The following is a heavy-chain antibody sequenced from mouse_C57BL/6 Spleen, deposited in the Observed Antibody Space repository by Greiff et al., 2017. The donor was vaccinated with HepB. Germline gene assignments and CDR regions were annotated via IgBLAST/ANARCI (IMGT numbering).Heavy chain of an antibody. CDR2: IDPSDSET. J-gene: IGHJ2*01. CDR1: GYTFTSYW. D-gene: IGHD1-1*01. CDR3: ARSGYYGSQDY. V-gene: IGHV1-52*01. Sequence: VQLQQPGAELVRPGSSVKLSCKASGYTFTSYWMHWVKQRPIKGLEWIGNIDPSDSETHYNQKFKDKATLTVDKSSSTAYMQLSSLTSEDSAVYYCARSGYYGSQDYWGQGTTLTVSS.